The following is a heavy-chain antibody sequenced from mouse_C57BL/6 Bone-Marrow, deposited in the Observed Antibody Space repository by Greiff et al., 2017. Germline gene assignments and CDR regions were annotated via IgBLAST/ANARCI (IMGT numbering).Heavy chain of an antibody. CDR1: GYTFTNYW. V-gene: IGHV1-63*01. Sequence: VQLQQSGAELVRPGTSVKRSCKASGYTFTNYWIGWAKQRPGHGLEGIGDIYPGGGYTNYNEKFKGKATLTADKSSSTAYMQFSSLTSEDSAIYYCARQRLGATGRYFDVWGTGTTVTVSS. J-gene: IGHJ1*03. D-gene: IGHD3-1*01. CDR2: IYPGGGYT. CDR3: ARQRLGATGRYFDV.